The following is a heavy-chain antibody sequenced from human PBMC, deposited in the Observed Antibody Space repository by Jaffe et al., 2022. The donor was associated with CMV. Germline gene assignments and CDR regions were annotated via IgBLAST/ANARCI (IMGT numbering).Heavy chain of an antibody. Sequence: QVQLVESGGGVVQPGRSLRLSCAASGFTFSSYGMHWVRQAPGKGLEWVAVISYDGSNKYYADSVKGRFTISRDNSKNTLYLQMNSLRAEDTAVYYCAKDRSLDRPPGSGWYGMKYYYYGMDVWGQGTTVTVSS. CDR3: AKDRSLDRPPGSGWYGMKYYYYGMDV. CDR1: GFTFSSYG. CDR2: ISYDGSNK. J-gene: IGHJ6*02. V-gene: IGHV3-30*18. D-gene: IGHD6-19*01.